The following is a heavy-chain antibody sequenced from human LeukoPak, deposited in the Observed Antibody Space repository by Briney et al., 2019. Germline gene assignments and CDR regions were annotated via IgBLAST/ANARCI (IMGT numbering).Heavy chain of an antibody. J-gene: IGHJ6*02. Sequence: ASVKVSCKASGYTFTGYYMHWVRQAPGQGLEWMGWINPNSGGTNYAQKFQGRVTMTRDTSISTAYMELSRLRSDDTAVYYCARDGCSSTSCYIYYYYGMDVWGQGTTVTVSS. CDR3: ARDGCSSTSCYIYYYYGMDV. D-gene: IGHD2-2*02. CDR2: INPNSGGT. V-gene: IGHV1-2*02. CDR1: GYTFTGYY.